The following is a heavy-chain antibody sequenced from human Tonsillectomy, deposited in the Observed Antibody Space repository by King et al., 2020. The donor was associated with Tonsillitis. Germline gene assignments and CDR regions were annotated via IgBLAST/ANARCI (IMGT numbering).Heavy chain of an antibody. Sequence: QLVQSGAEVKKPGASVKVSCKVSGYTLTELGMHWVRQAPGKGLEWMGGFDPEDGETISAQKFQGRVTMTEDRSTDTAYMELSSLRSEDTAVYYCATGSVLLRSYQHGLDVWGQGTTVTVSS. CDR2: FDPEDGET. D-gene: IGHD2-15*01. J-gene: IGHJ6*02. CDR1: GYTLTELG. V-gene: IGHV1-24*01. CDR3: ATGSVLLRSYQHGLDV.